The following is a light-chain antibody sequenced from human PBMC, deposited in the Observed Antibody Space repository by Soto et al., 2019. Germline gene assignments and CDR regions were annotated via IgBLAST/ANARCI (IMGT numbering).Light chain of an antibody. V-gene: IGKV1-27*01. Sequence: DIQMTQSPSSLSGSVGDSVTITCRASQGISNYLAWYQQRPGKAPTLLIYAASTLQSGFPSRFSGSGSGTDFTLTISSLQPEDVATYYCQRYNNAPRTFGQGTKVDIK. J-gene: IGKJ1*01. CDR2: AAS. CDR1: QGISNY. CDR3: QRYNNAPRT.